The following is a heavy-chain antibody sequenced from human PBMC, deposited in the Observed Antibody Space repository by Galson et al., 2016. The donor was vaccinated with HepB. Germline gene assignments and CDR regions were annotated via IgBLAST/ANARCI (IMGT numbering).Heavy chain of an antibody. CDR3: ARDSSPGTEATGWYDAFDL. J-gene: IGHJ3*01. CDR2: IKGDGSKI. CDR1: GFTFRSYW. Sequence: SLRLSCAASGFTFRSYWMTWVRQTPGKGLEWVANIKGDGSKIHYADSVEGRFTISRDNAQSSMFLQMSSLRPADTALYYCARDSSPGTEATGWYDAFDLWGHGTMVAVSS. V-gene: IGHV3-7*03. D-gene: IGHD6-19*01.